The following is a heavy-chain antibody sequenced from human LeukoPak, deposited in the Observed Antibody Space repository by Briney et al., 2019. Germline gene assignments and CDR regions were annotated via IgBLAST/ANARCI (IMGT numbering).Heavy chain of an antibody. CDR1: GFTFSTNA. V-gene: IGHV3-23*01. D-gene: IGHD3-3*01. CDR2: ISGSGGST. Sequence: GGSLRLSCAASGFTFSTNAMSWVRQAPGKGLEWVSAISGSGGSTYYADSVKGRFTISRDNSKNTLYLQMNSLRAEDTAVYYCAKGPNYDFGVAFDIWGQGTMVTVSS. CDR3: AKGPNYDFGVAFDI. J-gene: IGHJ3*02.